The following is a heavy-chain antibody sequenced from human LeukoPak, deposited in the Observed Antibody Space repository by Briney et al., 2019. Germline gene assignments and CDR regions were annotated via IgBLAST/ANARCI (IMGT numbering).Heavy chain of an antibody. Sequence: GGSLRLSCAASGFTFSSYAMHWVRQAPGKGLEWVAVISYVGSNKYYADSGKGRFTISRDNSKNTLYLQMNSLRAEDTAVYYCARDGTAASYYDFWSGYRNFDAFDIWGQGTMVTVSS. CDR1: GFTFSSYA. J-gene: IGHJ3*02. V-gene: IGHV3-30-3*01. CDR2: ISYVGSNK. CDR3: ARDGTAASYYDFWSGYRNFDAFDI. D-gene: IGHD3-3*01.